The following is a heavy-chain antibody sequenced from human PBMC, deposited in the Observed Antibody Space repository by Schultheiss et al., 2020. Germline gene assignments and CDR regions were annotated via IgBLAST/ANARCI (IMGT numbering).Heavy chain of an antibody. CDR3: ARETVTTSPDV. Sequence: SETLSLTCAVSGGSISSGDYYWSWIRQPPGKGLEWIGYIYYSGSTNYNPSLKSRVTISVDTSKNQFSLKLSSVTAADTAVYYCARETVTTSPDVWGQGTTVTVSS. V-gene: IGHV4-61*08. CDR2: IYYSGST. CDR1: GGSISSGDYY. J-gene: IGHJ6*02. D-gene: IGHD4-17*01.